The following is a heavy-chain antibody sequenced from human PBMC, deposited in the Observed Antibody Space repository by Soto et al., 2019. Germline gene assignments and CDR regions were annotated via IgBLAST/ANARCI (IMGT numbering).Heavy chain of an antibody. CDR2: IFYSGNT. CDR3: ARDSGPDEIGHDAVDI. CDR1: GGFVNSGGYY. J-gene: IGHJ3*02. Sequence: VQLQESGPGLVEPSQTLSLTCTVSGGFVNSGGYYWSWIRQRPGEGLEWIGYIFYSGNTYYSPSLKSRVSISQDTSKNQFSLSLDSVTAADTAVYSCARDSGPDEIGHDAVDIWGQGTMVTVSS. V-gene: IGHV4-31*03. D-gene: IGHD3-10*01.